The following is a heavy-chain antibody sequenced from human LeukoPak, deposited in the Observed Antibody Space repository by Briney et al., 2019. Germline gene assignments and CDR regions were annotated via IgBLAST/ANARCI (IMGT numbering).Heavy chain of an antibody. CDR1: GYTFTSYG. CDR3: ARDQRGSDYVWGSYRAQSNDVFDI. D-gene: IGHD3-16*02. CDR2: ISAYNGNT. V-gene: IGHV1-18*01. J-gene: IGHJ3*02. Sequence: GASVKVSCKASGYTFTSYGISWVRQAPGQGLEWMGWISAYNGNTNYAQKLQGRVTMTTDTSTSTAYMELRSLRSDDTAVYYCARDQRGSDYVWGSYRAQSNDVFDIWGQGTMVTVSS.